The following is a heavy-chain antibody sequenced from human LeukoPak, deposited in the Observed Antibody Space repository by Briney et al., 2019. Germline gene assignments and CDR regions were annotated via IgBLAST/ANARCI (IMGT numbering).Heavy chain of an antibody. V-gene: IGHV2-5*02. D-gene: IGHD6-13*01. J-gene: IGHJ4*02. CDR1: GFSLTTSGVG. CDR3: AHRWVGTSWYWVYFDY. CDR2: IYWDDDK. Sequence: SGPTLVKPTQTLTLTCTFSGFSLTTSGVGVGWIRQPPGKALEWLALIYWDDDKRYSPSLKTRLTITKDTSRNQVVLTMTNMDPVDTATYYCAHRWVGTSWYWVYFDYWAREPWSPSPQ.